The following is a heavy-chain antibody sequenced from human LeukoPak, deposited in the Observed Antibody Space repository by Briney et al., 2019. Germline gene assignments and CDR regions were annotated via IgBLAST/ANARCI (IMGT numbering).Heavy chain of an antibody. CDR3: AELGITMIGGV. V-gene: IGHV3-30*04. CDR2: ISYDGSNK. Sequence: GGSLGLSCAASGFTFSSYAMHWVRQAPGKGLEWVAVISYDGSNKYYADSVKGRFTISRDNAKNSLYLQMNSLRAEDTAVYYCAELGITMIGGVWGKGTTVTISS. J-gene: IGHJ6*04. D-gene: IGHD3-10*02. CDR1: GFTFSSYA.